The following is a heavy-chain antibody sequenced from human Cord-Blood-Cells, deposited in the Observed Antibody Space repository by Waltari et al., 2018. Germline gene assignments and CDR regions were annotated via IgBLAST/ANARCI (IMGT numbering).Heavy chain of an antibody. V-gene: IGHV4-38-2*02. CDR2: IYHSGST. CDR1: GSSISSGYY. J-gene: IGHJ3*02. CDR3: ARDTGPNAFDI. Sequence: QVQLQESGPGLVKPSETLSLTCAAPGSSISSGYYRGWIRQPPGKGLEWIGSIYHSGSTYYNPSLKSRVTISVDTSKNQFSLKLSSVTAADTAVYYCARDTGPNAFDIWGQGTMVTVSS.